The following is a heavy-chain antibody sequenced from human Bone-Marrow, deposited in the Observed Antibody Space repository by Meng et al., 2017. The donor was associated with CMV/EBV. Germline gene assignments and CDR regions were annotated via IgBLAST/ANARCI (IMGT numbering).Heavy chain of an antibody. V-gene: IGHV3-30*02. CDR2: IRYDGSNK. J-gene: IGHJ6*02. Sequence: GGPLRLPCAASGFTFSSYAMSWVRQAPGKGLEWVAFIRYDGSNKYYADSVKGRFTISRDNSKNTLYLQMNRLRAEDTAVYYCAKDFPPPGVGMDVWGQGTTVTVSS. D-gene: IGHD2-8*01. CDR3: AKDFPPPGVGMDV. CDR1: GFTFSSYA.